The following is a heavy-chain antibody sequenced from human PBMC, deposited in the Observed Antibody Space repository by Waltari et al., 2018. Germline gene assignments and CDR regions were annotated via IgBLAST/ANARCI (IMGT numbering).Heavy chain of an antibody. CDR2: IYYSGST. CDR3: ATKRESSASGFDY. CDR1: GGSISRSRYY. V-gene: IGHV4-39*01. D-gene: IGHD6-19*01. J-gene: IGHJ4*02. Sequence: QLQLQESGPGLVKPSETLSFTCTVSGGSISRSRYYWGWIRQPPGKGLEWIGSIYYSGSTYYIPSLKSRVTISVDTSKNQFSLKLSSVTAADTAVYYCATKRESSASGFDYWGQGTLVTVSS.